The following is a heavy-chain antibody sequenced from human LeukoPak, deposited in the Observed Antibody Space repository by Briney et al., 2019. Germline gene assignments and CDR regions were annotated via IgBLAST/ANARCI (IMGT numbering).Heavy chain of an antibody. V-gene: IGHV3-23*01. CDR2: ISGSGGST. Sequence: GGSLRLSCAASGFAFSSYAMSWVRQAPGNGLEWVSAISGSGGSTYYADSVKGRFTISRDNSKNTLYLQMNSLRAEDTAVYYCAAPRLYYDFWSGYYWGQGTLVTVSS. D-gene: IGHD3-3*01. J-gene: IGHJ4*02. CDR3: AAPRLYYDFWSGYY. CDR1: GFAFSSYA.